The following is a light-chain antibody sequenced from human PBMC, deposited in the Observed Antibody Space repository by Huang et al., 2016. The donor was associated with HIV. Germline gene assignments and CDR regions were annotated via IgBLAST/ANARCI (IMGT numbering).Light chain of an antibody. CDR3: QQLHDYPVT. CDR1: QDIRTS. Sequence: AVQLTQFPSSLSASVGDRVVITCRASQDIRTSLAWYQQKPGMAPKLLIPDSSKLQSEGSTMFSGDSAGADFTLFITNVQPEDVATYYCQQLHDYPVTFGRGTRLDIK. CDR2: DSS. J-gene: IGKJ5*01. V-gene: IGKV1D-13*01.